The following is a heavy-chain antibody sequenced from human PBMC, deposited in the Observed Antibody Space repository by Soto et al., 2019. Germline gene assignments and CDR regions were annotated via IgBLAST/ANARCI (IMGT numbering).Heavy chain of an antibody. CDR2: INPDNGNT. Sequence: QVHLVQSGTEATKPGASVKVSCKASGYTFSDYAIHWVRQAPGQRPEWLGWINPDNGNTKYSQKFQGRVTITWDTSASIAYMELSSLTSEDTAVYYCARKEALWDVSGLESWGQGTLVIVST. CDR3: ARKEALWDVSGLES. J-gene: IGHJ4*02. CDR1: GYTFSDYA. V-gene: IGHV1-3*01. D-gene: IGHD6-19*01.